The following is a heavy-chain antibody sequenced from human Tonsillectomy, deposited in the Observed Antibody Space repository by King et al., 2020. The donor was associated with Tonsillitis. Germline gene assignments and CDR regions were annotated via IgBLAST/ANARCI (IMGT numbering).Heavy chain of an antibody. D-gene: IGHD3-9*01. J-gene: IGHJ4*02. Sequence: VQLVESGGGLVKPGGSLRLSCAASGFTFSDYYMSWIRQAPGRGLEWVSYISSSSSYTNYADSVKGRFTISRDNAKNSLYLPMNSLRAEDTAVYYCARGVYDILTGQFDYWGQGTLVTVSS. CDR2: ISSSSSYT. V-gene: IGHV3-11*05. CDR1: GFTFSDYY. CDR3: ARGVYDILTGQFDY.